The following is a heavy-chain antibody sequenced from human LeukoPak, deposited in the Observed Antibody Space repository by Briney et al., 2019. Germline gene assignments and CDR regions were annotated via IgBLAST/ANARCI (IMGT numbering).Heavy chain of an antibody. J-gene: IGHJ4*02. CDR1: GGSISSSNW. V-gene: IGHV4-4*02. CDR2: IYHSGST. Sequence: PSETLSLTCAVSGGSISSSNWWSWVRQPPGKGLEWIGAIYHSGSTNYNPSLKSRVTISVDKSKNQFSLKLSSVTAADTAVYYCARASWSRGRYYFDYWGQGTLVTVSS. CDR3: ARASWSRGRYYFDY. D-gene: IGHD6-13*01.